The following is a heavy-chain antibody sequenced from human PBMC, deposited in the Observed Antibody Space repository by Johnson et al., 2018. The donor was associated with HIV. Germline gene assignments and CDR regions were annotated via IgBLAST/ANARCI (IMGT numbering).Heavy chain of an antibody. V-gene: IGHV3-11*04. J-gene: IGHJ3*02. D-gene: IGHD2-8*02. Sequence: WIRQTPGKGLEWVSYISSSGTTVYYADSVKGRFTISRDNSKNTLYLQMNSLRAEDTAVYYCARGPSQLYWPDVAFDIWGQGTTVTVSS. CDR2: ISSSGTTV. CDR3: ARGPSQLYWPDVAFDI.